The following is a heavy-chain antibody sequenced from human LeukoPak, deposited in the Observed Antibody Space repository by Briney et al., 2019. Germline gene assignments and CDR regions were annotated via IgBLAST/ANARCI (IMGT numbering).Heavy chain of an antibody. D-gene: IGHD3-9*01. Sequence: PGGSLRLSCAASGFTFSSYEMNWVRQAPGKGLEWVSYISSSGSTIYYADSVKGRFTISRDNAKNSLYLQMNSLRAEDTAVYYCARENEVLRYFDAFDYWGQGTLVTVSS. CDR1: GFTFSSYE. CDR2: ISSSGSTI. J-gene: IGHJ4*02. CDR3: ARENEVLRYFDAFDY. V-gene: IGHV3-48*03.